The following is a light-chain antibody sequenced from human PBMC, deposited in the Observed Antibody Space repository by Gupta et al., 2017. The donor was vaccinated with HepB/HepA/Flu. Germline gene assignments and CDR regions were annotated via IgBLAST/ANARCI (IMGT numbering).Light chain of an antibody. CDR3: QQEDNLPIT. CDR1: QDINNH. Sequence: DMQVTQSPSSLSASVRDRVTITCQASQDINNHLSWYQQKPGKAPKLLIYDASKLERRVPSRISGSGYGTDFSFTIRMRHPEAAANYYCQQEDNLPITFGQGTRMEI. J-gene: IGKJ5*01. CDR2: DAS. V-gene: IGKV1-33*01.